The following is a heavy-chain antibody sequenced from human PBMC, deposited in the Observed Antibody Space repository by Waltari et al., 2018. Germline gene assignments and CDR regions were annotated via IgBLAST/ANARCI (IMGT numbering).Heavy chain of an antibody. CDR3: ARGGLNNYYNSFDN. CDR2: IGSSDTTT. CDR1: GFAFFVHE. Sequence: EAQLVESGGGLVNSGASLRLLCVADGFAFFVHEMNWVRQAPGRGLEWLSSIGSSDTTTSYADSVKGRFTISRDNAKNSVFLQMDSLRAADTAVYFCARGGLNNYYNSFDNWGEGTLVTVSS. V-gene: IGHV3-48*03. J-gene: IGHJ4*02. D-gene: IGHD3-10*01.